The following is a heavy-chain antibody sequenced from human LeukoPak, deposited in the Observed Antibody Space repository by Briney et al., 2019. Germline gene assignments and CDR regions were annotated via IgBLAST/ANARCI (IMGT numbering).Heavy chain of an antibody. J-gene: IGHJ4*02. CDR3: ARDNKVWQWLVHDGSGYFDY. D-gene: IGHD6-19*01. CDR1: GYTFTSYG. Sequence: ASVKVSCKASGYTFTSYGISWVRQAPGQGLEWMGWISAYNGNTNYAQKLQGRVTMTTDTSTSTAYMELSSLRSEDTAVYYCARDNKVWQWLVHDGSGYFDYWGQGTLVTISS. CDR2: ISAYNGNT. V-gene: IGHV1-18*01.